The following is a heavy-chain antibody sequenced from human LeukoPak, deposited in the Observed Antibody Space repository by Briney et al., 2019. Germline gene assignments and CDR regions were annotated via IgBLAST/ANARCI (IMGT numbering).Heavy chain of an antibody. J-gene: IGHJ4*02. V-gene: IGHV3-21*01. CDR3: ARDSGSGWTAKDY. CDR1: GFTFSSYS. CDR2: ISSSSSYI. D-gene: IGHD6-19*01. Sequence: GGSLRLSCAASGFTFSSYSMNWVRQAPGKGLEWVSSISSSSSYIYYADSVKGRFTVSRDNAKNTLYLYMNSLRAEDTAVYYCARDSGSGWTAKDYWGRGTLVTVSS.